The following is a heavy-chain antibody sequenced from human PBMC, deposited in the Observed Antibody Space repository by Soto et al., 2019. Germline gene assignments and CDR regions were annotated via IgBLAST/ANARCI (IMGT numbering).Heavy chain of an antibody. V-gene: IGHV1-18*01. Sequence: QVQLVQSGAEVKKPGASVKVSCKASGYTFTSYGISWVRQAPGQGLEWMGWISAYNGNTNYAQKLHGRVTMTTDTSTSTAYMELRSLRSDDTAVYYCARFGDRRYCSGGSCPYDYWGQGTLVTVSS. CDR1: GYTFTSYG. J-gene: IGHJ4*02. D-gene: IGHD2-15*01. CDR3: ARFGDRRYCSGGSCPYDY. CDR2: ISAYNGNT.